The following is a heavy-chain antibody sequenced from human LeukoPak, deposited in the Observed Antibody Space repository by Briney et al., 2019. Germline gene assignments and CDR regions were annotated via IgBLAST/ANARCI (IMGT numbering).Heavy chain of an antibody. CDR3: AKEEYSSSSLGAFDI. Sequence: GGSLRLSCAASGFTFSSYSMNWVRQAPGKGLEWVSYISSSSSTIYYADSVKGRFTISRDNAKNSLYLQMNSLRAEDTAVYYCAKEEYSSSSLGAFDIWGQGTMVTVSS. J-gene: IGHJ3*02. CDR2: ISSSSSTI. V-gene: IGHV3-48*04. CDR1: GFTFSSYS. D-gene: IGHD6-6*01.